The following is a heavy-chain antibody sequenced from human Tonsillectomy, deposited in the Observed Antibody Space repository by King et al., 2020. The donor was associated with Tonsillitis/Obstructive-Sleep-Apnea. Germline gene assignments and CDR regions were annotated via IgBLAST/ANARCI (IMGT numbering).Heavy chain of an antibody. CDR1: GFTFGDYA. CDR3: TRGATYYYDSSVYSFDY. D-gene: IGHD3-22*01. CDR2: IRSKAYGGTT. V-gene: IGHV3-49*03. Sequence: VQLVESGGGLVQPGRSLRLSCTASGFTFGDYAMSWFRQAPGKGLEWVGFIRSKAYGGTTGYAASVKGRFTISRDDSKSIAYLQMNSLKTEDTAVYYCTRGATYYYDSSVYSFDYWGQGTLFTVSS. J-gene: IGHJ4*02.